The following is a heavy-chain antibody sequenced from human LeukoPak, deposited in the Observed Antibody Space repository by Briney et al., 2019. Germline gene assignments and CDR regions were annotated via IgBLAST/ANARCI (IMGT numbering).Heavy chain of an antibody. J-gene: IGHJ4*02. CDR1: GYTFTSYG. V-gene: IGHV1-18*01. Sequence: ASVKVSCKASGYTFTSYGISWVRQAPGQGLEWMGWISAYNGNTNYAQKLQGRVTMTTDTSTSTAYMELRSLRSEDTAVYYCARGFDPYYDSSGYYYVGYWGQGTLVTVSS. CDR2: ISAYNGNT. D-gene: IGHD3-22*01. CDR3: ARGFDPYYDSSGYYYVGY.